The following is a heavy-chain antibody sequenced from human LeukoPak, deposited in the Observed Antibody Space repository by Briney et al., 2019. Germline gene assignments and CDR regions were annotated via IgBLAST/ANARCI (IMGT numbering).Heavy chain of an antibody. Sequence: GGSLRFSCAASRFTFSSYEMNWVRQAPRKGLEWVSDISSSGSTIYYADSVKGRFTISRDNAKNSLYLQMNSLRAEDTAVYYCTREACNGVCSYYYYYYYMDVWGKGTTVTVSS. CDR2: ISSSGSTI. J-gene: IGHJ6*03. D-gene: IGHD2-8*01. CDR1: RFTFSSYE. V-gene: IGHV3-48*03. CDR3: TREACNGVCSYYYYYYYMDV.